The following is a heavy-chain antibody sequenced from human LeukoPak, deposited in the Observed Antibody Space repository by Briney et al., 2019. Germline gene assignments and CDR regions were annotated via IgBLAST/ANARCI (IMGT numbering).Heavy chain of an antibody. Sequence: SVKVSCKASGGTFSSYAISWVRQAPGQGLEWMGRIIPIFGTANYAQKFQGRVTITTDESTSTAYIELSSLRSEDTAVYYCARGIGYSYGLFDYWGQGTLVTVSS. D-gene: IGHD5-18*01. CDR3: ARGIGYSYGLFDY. CDR2: IIPIFGTA. V-gene: IGHV1-69*05. CDR1: GGTFSSYA. J-gene: IGHJ4*02.